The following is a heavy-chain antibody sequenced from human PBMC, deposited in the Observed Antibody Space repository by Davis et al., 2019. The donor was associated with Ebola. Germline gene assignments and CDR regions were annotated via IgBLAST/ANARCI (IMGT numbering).Heavy chain of an antibody. V-gene: IGHV3-15*01. J-gene: IGHJ6*03. CDR2: IKSKTDGGTT. Sequence: PGGSLRLSCAASGFTFSSYAMSWVRQAPGKGLEWVGRIKSKTDGGTTDYAAPVKGRFTISRDDSKNTLYLQMNSLKTEDTAVYYCTTVTVYCSSTSCYYMDVWGKGTTVTVSS. CDR1: GFTFSSYA. D-gene: IGHD2-2*01. CDR3: TTVTVYCSSTSCYYMDV.